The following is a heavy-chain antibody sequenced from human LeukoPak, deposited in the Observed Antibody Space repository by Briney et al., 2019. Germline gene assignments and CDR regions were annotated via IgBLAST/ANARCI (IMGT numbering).Heavy chain of an antibody. CDR2: IYYSGAT. J-gene: IGHJ4*02. CDR3: ARLIPFSGWLYYFDF. V-gene: IGHV4-39*01. D-gene: IGHD6-19*01. CDR1: GGSITSTNYY. Sequence: SETLSLTRTVSGGSITSTNYYWGWIRRPPEKGLEWIGSIYYSGATFYNPSLRSRVTISVDTSKNQFSLKLSSVTAADTAVYYCARLIPFSGWLYYFDFWGQGTLVTVSS.